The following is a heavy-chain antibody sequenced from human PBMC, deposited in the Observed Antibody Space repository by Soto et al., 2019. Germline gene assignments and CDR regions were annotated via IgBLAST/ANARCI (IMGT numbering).Heavy chain of an antibody. D-gene: IGHD1-26*01. V-gene: IGHV1-69*01. CDR1: GGTFSSYA. CDR2: IIPIFGTA. J-gene: IGHJ4*02. Sequence: QVQLVQSGDEVKKPGSSVKVSCKASGGTFSSYAISWVRQAPGQGLEWMGGIIPIFGTANYAQKFQGRFTITADEATSTAYMDLSSLRSEDTAVYYCARGGNSGWSLFDYWGQGTLVTVYS. CDR3: ARGGNSGWSLFDY.